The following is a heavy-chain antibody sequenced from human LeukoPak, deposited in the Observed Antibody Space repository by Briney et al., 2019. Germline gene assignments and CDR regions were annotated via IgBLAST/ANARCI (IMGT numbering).Heavy chain of an antibody. J-gene: IGHJ4*02. CDR2: IPNYNGNT. CDR3: ARSGLGTGWSFSDF. Sequence: GASVKVSCKASGYSFTKYGFNWVRQAPGQGLEWMGWIPNYNGNTDYAQKFQGRVTMTTDTMTTTAYMELRSLKSDDTAVYYCARSGLGTGWSFSDFWGQGTLVTVSS. V-gene: IGHV1-18*01. CDR1: GYSFTKYG. D-gene: IGHD6-19*01.